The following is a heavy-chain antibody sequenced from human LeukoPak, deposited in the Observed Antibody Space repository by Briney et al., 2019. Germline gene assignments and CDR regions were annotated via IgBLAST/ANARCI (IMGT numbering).Heavy chain of an antibody. CDR1: GLTFSSYA. CDR3: GKGAGDIVGANRPYYYYSSYTVF. Sequence: PGGSLTLSCAPSGLTFSSYAISWVRQPPGEWLEWVASISVGGGNTYYAASVKGRFTISRDHSKNTLCLQMNSLRGEEAAVYDCGKGAGDIVGANRPYYYYSSYTVFLGKGAKVTVSS. V-gene: IGHV3-23*01. CDR2: ISVGGGNT. D-gene: IGHD5-12*01. J-gene: IGHJ6*03.